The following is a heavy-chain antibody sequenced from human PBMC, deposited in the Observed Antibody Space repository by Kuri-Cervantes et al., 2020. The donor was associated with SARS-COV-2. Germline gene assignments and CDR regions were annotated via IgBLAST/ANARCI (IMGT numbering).Heavy chain of an antibody. Sequence: GSLRLSCAVYGGSFSGYYWSWIRQPPGKGLGWIGEINHSGSTNYNPSLKSRVTISVDTSKNQFSLKLSSVTAADTAVYYCARHERGWLQLAPTSFDYWGQGTLVTVSS. J-gene: IGHJ4*02. D-gene: IGHD5-24*01. CDR1: GGSFSGYY. CDR3: ARHERGWLQLAPTSFDY. CDR2: INHSGST. V-gene: IGHV4-34*01.